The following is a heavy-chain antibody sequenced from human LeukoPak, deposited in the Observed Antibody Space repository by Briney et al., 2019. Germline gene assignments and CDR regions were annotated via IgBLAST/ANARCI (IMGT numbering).Heavy chain of an antibody. Sequence: ASEKVSCKASGYTFTSYYVHWVRHAPGQGLEWMGWINPNSGVTDYAQKFQGRVSMSRDTSISTAYMELSRLRSDDTAVYYCARNYGNDYWGQGTLVTVSS. J-gene: IGHJ4*02. V-gene: IGHV1-2*02. CDR2: INPNSGVT. CDR3: ARNYGNDY. D-gene: IGHD3-10*01. CDR1: GYTFTSYY.